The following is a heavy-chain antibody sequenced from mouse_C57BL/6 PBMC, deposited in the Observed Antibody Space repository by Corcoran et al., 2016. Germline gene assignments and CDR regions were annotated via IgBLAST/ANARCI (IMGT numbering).Heavy chain of an antibody. CDR2: FYPGSGSI. V-gene: IGHV1-62-2*01. CDR3: ARHEEEELLRAYYFDY. Sequence: QVQLLQSGAELVKPGASVKLSCKASGYTFTEYTIHWVKQRSGQGLEWIGWFYPGSGSIKYNEKFKDKATLTADKSSSTVYMELSRLTSEDYAVYFCARHEEEELLRAYYFDYWGQGTTLTVSS. CDR1: GYTFTEYT. D-gene: IGHD1-1*01. J-gene: IGHJ2*01.